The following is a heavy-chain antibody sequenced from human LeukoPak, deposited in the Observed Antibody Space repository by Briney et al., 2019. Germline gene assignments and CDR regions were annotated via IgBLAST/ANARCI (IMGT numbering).Heavy chain of an antibody. CDR3: ARGPHESSGYPDD. CDR1: GYTFNTYG. J-gene: IGHJ4*02. D-gene: IGHD3-22*01. CDR2: ISPYNGNT. Sequence: ASVNVSCKRSGYTFNTYGITWVRQPPGQGLEWVGWISPYNGNTNYAQKFQGRVTLTTDTSTSTAYMELRSLRSDDPAVYYCARGPHESSGYPDDWGQGTLVTVSS. V-gene: IGHV1-18*01.